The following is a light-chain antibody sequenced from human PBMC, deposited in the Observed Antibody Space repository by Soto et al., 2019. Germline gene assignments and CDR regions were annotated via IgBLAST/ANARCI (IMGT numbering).Light chain of an antibody. CDR2: GAS. Sequence: EIVLTQSPGTLSLSPGERATLSCRASQSVGSAYVGWYQKKPGQAPRLLIFGASRGATGIPDRFSGSGSGTNFTLTINKVEPEDSAVYYCQHYGRSPSFGRGTKVEIK. J-gene: IGKJ1*01. CDR1: QSVGSAY. V-gene: IGKV3-20*01. CDR3: QHYGRSPS.